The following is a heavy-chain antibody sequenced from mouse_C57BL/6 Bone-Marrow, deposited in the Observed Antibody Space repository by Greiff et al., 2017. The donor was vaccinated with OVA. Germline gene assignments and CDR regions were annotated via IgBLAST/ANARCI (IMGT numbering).Heavy chain of an antibody. D-gene: IGHD1-1*01. CDR2: ISSGGSYT. J-gene: IGHJ3*01. Sequence: EVMLVESGGDLVKPGGSLKLSCAASGFTFSSYGMSWVRQTPDKRLEWVATISSGGSYTYYLDSVKGRYTISRDNAKNTLYLQMSSLKSEDTAMYYCYASVAPWCAYWGQGTLVTVSA. V-gene: IGHV5-6*01. CDR3: YASVAPWCAY. CDR1: GFTFSSYG.